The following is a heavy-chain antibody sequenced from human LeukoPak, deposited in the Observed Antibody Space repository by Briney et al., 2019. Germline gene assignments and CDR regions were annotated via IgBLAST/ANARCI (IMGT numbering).Heavy chain of an antibody. Sequence: GGSLRLSCAASGFTFSSYGMHWVRQAPGKGLEWVAVIWYDGSNKYYADSVKGRFTISRDNSKNTLYLQMNSLRAEDTAVYYYAKTIVLMVYAIPPFDYWGQGTLVTVSS. CDR1: GFTFSSYG. V-gene: IGHV3-33*06. CDR3: AKTIVLMVYAIPPFDY. CDR2: IWYDGSNK. D-gene: IGHD2-8*01. J-gene: IGHJ4*02.